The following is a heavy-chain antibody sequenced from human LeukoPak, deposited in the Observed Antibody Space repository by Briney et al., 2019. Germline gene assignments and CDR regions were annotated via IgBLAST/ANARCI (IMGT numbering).Heavy chain of an antibody. D-gene: IGHD2-15*01. Sequence: ASVKDSCKASGYTFTSYGINWVRQATGQGLEWMGWMNPNSGNTGYAQKFQGRVTMTRNTSISTAYMELSSLRSEDTAVYYCARGVVVDAFDIWGQGTMVTVSS. J-gene: IGHJ3*02. CDR3: ARGVVVDAFDI. V-gene: IGHV1-8*01. CDR1: GYTFTSYG. CDR2: MNPNSGNT.